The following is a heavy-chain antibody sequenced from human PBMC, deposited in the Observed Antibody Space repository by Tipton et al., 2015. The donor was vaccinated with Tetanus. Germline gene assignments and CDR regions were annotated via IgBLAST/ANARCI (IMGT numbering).Heavy chain of an antibody. V-gene: IGHV4-34*01. CDR1: GESFSDSS. J-gene: IGHJ5*02. CDR2: INHSGST. D-gene: IGHD2-2*01. Sequence: TLSLTCAVYGESFSDSSWNWIRQPPGKGLVWIGEINHSGSTNYNPSLKSRVTISVDTSKNQFSLKLSSVTAADTAVYYCARGGDIVVVPTANWFDPWGQGTLVTVSS. CDR3: ARGGDIVVVPTANWFDP.